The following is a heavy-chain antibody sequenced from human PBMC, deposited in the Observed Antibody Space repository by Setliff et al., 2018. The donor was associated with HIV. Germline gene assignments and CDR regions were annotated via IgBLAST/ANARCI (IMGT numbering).Heavy chain of an antibody. Sequence: ASVKVSCKASGYTFTTYDITWVRQAPGQGLEWLGWISPYNGHTNFAQKFQGRVTMTTDTATSTAYMEVRSLRSDDTAVYYCARPSVRMARNWYDFGYWGQGTLVTVSS. CDR3: ARPSVRMARNWYDFGY. J-gene: IGHJ4*02. CDR1: GYTFTTYD. V-gene: IGHV1-18*01. CDR2: ISPYNGHT. D-gene: IGHD1-1*01.